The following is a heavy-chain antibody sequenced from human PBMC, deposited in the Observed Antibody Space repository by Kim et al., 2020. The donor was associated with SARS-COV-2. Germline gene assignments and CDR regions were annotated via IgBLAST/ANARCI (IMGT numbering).Heavy chain of an antibody. CDR2: INHSGST. V-gene: IGHV4-34*01. CDR3: ARGRGFDY. Sequence: SETLSLTCAVYGGSFSGYYWSWIRQPPGKGLEWIGEINHSGSTNYNPSLKSRVTISVDTSKNQFSLKLSSVTAADTAVYYCARGRGFDYWGQGTLVTVSS. CDR1: GGSFSGYY. J-gene: IGHJ4*02.